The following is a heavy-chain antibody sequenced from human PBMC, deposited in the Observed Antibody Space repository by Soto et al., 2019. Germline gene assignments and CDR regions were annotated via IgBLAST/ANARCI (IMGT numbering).Heavy chain of an antibody. D-gene: IGHD3-10*01. V-gene: IGHV3-21*01. J-gene: IGHJ4*02. Sequence: GGSLRLSCAASGFAFSTYSMNWVRQAPGKGLEWVSSISSSSAYIYYTDSMEGRITISRDNAKNSLYLQMNSLRAEGTAVYYCARNLGAGSYYDYWGQGTLVTVSS. CDR1: GFAFSTYS. CDR3: ARNLGAGSYYDY. CDR2: ISSSSAYI.